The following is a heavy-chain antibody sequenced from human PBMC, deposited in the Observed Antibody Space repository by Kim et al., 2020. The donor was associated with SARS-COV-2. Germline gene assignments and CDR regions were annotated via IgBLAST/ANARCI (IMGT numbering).Heavy chain of an antibody. V-gene: IGHV4-59*01. CDR1: GGSISSYY. J-gene: IGHJ6*02. CDR3: ASGTYYYDSSGYRLRGYYYYGRDV. CDR2: IYYSGST. D-gene: IGHD3-22*01. Sequence: SETLSLTCTVSGGSISSYYWSWIRQPPGKGLEWIGYIYYSGSTNYNPSLKSRVTISVDTSKNPFSLKLSSVTAADTAVYYCASGTYYYDSSGYRLRGYYYYGRDVWGQGTTVTVSS.